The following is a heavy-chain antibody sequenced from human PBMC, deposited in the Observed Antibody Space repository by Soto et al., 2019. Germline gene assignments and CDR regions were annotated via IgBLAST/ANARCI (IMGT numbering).Heavy chain of an antibody. Sequence: QVHLVESGGGVVQPGRSLRLSCAASGFTFSRFGMHWVRQAPGEGLEWVTFISYDGGNTEYADSVKGRFTVSRDNSKNTLYLQMNGLRAEDTASYYCAREDRANLHDYGDYDWFDPWGQGTLVIVSS. V-gene: IGHV3-30*03. CDR1: GFTFSRFG. J-gene: IGHJ5*02. CDR3: AREDRANLHDYGDYDWFDP. D-gene: IGHD4-17*01. CDR2: ISYDGGNT.